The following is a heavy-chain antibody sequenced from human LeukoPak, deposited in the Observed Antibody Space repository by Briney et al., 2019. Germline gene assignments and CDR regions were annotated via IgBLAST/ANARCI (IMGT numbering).Heavy chain of an antibody. CDR3: AKDRYCSSTSCPIDY. J-gene: IGHJ4*02. CDR1: GFTFDEYA. Sequence: GGSLRLSCATSGFTFDEYAMHWVRQAPGKGLEWVSGINGNSDKIGYADSVKGRFTISRDSAKKSLYLQMNGLRAEDTALYFCAKDRYCSSTSCPIDYWGQGTLVTVSS. D-gene: IGHD2-2*01. V-gene: IGHV3-9*01. CDR2: INGNSDKI.